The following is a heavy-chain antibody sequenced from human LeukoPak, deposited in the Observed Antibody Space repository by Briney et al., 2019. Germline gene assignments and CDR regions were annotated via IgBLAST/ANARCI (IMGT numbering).Heavy chain of an antibody. D-gene: IGHD2-2*01. CDR2: INPGGGST. J-gene: IGHJ6*03. CDR1: GYTFTNYY. V-gene: IGHV1-46*01. Sequence: GASVKVSCKASGYTFTNYYMHWVRQAPGQGLEWMGIINPGGGSTTYAEKFQARVTMTRDMSTSTVYMELSSLRSEDSAVYYCASSYCSSTSCYRRRGDYYYYMDVWGKGTTVTVSS. CDR3: ASSYCSSTSCYRRRGDYYYYMDV.